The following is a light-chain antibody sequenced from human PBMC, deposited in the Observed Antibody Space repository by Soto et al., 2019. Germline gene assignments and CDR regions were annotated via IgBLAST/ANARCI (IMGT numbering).Light chain of an antibody. CDR3: QQTYSTQVT. V-gene: IGKV1-39*01. CDR1: QSITNY. J-gene: IGKJ4*01. CDR2: AAS. Sequence: DIQMTQSPSSLSASVGDRVTITCRASQSITNYLNWYQQRPGKAPQLLIYAASNLQSGVPSRFSGSGSGTDFTLTISSLQPEDFASYYCQQTYSTQVTFGGGTKVEIK.